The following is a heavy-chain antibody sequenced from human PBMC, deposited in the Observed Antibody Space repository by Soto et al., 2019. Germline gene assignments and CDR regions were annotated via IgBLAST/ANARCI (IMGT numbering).Heavy chain of an antibody. CDR2: IWYDGSNK. CDR1: GFIVSTYG. V-gene: IGHV3-33*01. J-gene: IGHJ4*02. Sequence: QVQLVESGGGVVQPGRSLRLSCAASGFIVSTYGMHWVRQAPGKGLEWVAVIWYDGSNKYYADSVKGRFTISRDNSKNTLYLQMNSLRAEDTAVYYCARDTTEFDYWGQGTLVTVSS. D-gene: IGHD1-1*01. CDR3: ARDTTEFDY.